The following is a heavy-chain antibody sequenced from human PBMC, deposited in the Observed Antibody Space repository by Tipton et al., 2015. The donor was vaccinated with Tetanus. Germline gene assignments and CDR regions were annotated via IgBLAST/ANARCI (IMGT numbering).Heavy chain of an antibody. Sequence: GLVKPSETLSLNCSVSGGSIGGYYWSWIRQPPGKGLEWIGYIYYTGNTNYNPSLKSRVTISVDTSKSQFSLKLTSVTAADTAVYYCARDRGLTTGGGIGMDVWGQGTTVTVSS. CDR3: ARDRGLTTGGGIGMDV. CDR1: GGSIGGYY. D-gene: IGHD4-17*01. J-gene: IGHJ6*02. CDR2: IYYTGNT. V-gene: IGHV4-59*01.